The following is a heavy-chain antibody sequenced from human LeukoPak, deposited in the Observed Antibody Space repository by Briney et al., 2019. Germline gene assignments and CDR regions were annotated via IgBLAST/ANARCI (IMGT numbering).Heavy chain of an antibody. D-gene: IGHD4-17*01. CDR3: AKDLNPYDYGDYFGY. J-gene: IGHJ4*02. Sequence: GGSLRLSCAASGFTFSSYAMSWVRQAPGKGLEWVSAISGSGGSTYYADSVKGRFTISRDNSKNTLYLQMNSLRAEDTAVYYCAKDLNPYDYGDYFGYWGQGTLVTVSS. CDR2: ISGSGGST. V-gene: IGHV3-23*01. CDR1: GFTFSSYA.